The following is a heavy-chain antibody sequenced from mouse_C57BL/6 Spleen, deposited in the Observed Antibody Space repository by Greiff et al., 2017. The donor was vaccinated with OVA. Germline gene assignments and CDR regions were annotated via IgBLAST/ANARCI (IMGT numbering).Heavy chain of an antibody. CDR2: ISNGGGST. Sequence: EVQRVESGGGLVQPGGSLKLSCAASGFTFSDYYMYWVRQTPEKRLEWVAYISNGGGSTYYPDTVKGRFTISRDNAKNTLYLQMSRLKSEDTAMYYCARHLGGYFDVWGTGTTVTVSS. J-gene: IGHJ1*03. V-gene: IGHV5-12*01. D-gene: IGHD3-3*01. CDR3: ARHLGGYFDV. CDR1: GFTFSDYY.